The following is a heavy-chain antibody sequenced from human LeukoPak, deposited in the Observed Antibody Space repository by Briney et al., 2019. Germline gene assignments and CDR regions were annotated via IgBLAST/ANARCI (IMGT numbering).Heavy chain of an antibody. Sequence: PGGSLRLSCAASGFTFDDYAMHWVRQAPGKGLEWVSGISWNSGSIGYADSAKGRFTISRDNAKNSLYLQMNSLRAEDTALYYCAKDISGLAAAVFQHWGQGTLVTVSS. V-gene: IGHV3-9*01. CDR2: ISWNSGSI. CDR3: AKDISGLAAAVFQH. D-gene: IGHD6-13*01. CDR1: GFTFDDYA. J-gene: IGHJ1*01.